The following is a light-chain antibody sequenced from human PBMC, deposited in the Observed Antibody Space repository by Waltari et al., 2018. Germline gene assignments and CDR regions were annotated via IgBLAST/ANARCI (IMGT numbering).Light chain of an antibody. CDR3: SSYTSSSTPLV. CDR1: SSDVGAYNY. Sequence: QSALTQPASVSGSPGQSITISCTGTSSDVGAYNYVSWYQPHPGQAPKLMIYDVTSRPSGVSNRFSGTKSGNTASLTISGLQAEDEADYCCSSYTSSSTPLVFGGGTKLTVL. J-gene: IGLJ2*01. V-gene: IGLV2-14*03. CDR2: DVT.